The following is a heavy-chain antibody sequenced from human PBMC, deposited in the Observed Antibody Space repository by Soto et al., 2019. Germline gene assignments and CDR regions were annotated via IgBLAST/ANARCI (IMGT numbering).Heavy chain of an antibody. J-gene: IGHJ6*02. Sequence: EVQLLESGGGLVQPGGSLRLYCVASGFAFSTHAMSWVRQAPGKGLEWVSTFSGSGGNIYYAESVKGRLTISRDDSKNTLYLQMNRVRVEDTAVYECAKDPPWTVGPLAMDVGGQGTTVTVSS. CDR3: AKDPPWTVGPLAMDV. V-gene: IGHV3-23*01. CDR1: GFAFSTHA. D-gene: IGHD1-26*01. CDR2: FSGSGGNI.